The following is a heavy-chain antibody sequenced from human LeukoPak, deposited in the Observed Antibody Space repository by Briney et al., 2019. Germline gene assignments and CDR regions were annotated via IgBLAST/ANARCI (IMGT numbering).Heavy chain of an antibody. V-gene: IGHV3-23*01. D-gene: IGHD2-8*01. CDR2: ISGGGGST. CDR1: GFTFSNYA. CDR3: AKDLRNSVSPSPSAFDI. J-gene: IGHJ3*02. Sequence: GGSLRLSCAASGFTFSNYAMSWVRQAPGKGLVWVSGISGGGGSTYYADSVKGRFTISRDNSKNTLYLQMNSLRAEDTAVYYCAKDLRNSVSPSPSAFDIWGQGTMVTVSS.